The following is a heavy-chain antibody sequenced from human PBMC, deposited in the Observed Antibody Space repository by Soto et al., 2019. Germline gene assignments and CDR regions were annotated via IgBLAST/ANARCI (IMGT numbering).Heavy chain of an antibody. V-gene: IGHV3-23*01. CDR2: LSHDGGNI. CDR3: AKQMGTWVDTAIPF. D-gene: IGHD2-21*02. CDR1: DFSFTHHA. J-gene: IGHJ4*02. Sequence: GGSLRLSCVAPDFSFTHHAMTWVRLPPGKGLQWVAALSHDGGNIYYRDSVRGRFTISRDNSKNTLYLQMHSLKAEDTAVYFCAKQMGTWVDTAIPFGGRGTKVTV.